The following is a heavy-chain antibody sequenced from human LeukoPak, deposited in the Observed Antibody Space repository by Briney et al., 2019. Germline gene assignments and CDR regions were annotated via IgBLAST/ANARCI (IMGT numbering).Heavy chain of an antibody. CDR2: IYPGDSDT. CDR3: ARQWGDCSSTSCYSAS. V-gene: IGHV5-51*01. CDR1: GYSFSSYW. D-gene: IGHD2-2*01. Sequence: GESLKISCKGSGYSFSSYWIGWVRQMPGKGLEWMGIIYPGDSDTRYSPSFQGQVTISADKSVSTAYLQWSSLKASDTAMYYCARQWGDCSSTSCYSASWGQGTLVTVSS. J-gene: IGHJ5*02.